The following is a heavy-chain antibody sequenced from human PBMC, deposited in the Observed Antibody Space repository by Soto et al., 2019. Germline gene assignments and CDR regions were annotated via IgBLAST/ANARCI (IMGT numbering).Heavy chain of an antibody. Sequence: QVQLQESGPGLVKPSETLSLTCTVSGGSITSYYWSWIRQRPGKGLEWIGYIHNSGSTSYNPSLQSRVTITADVSKNQFSRDLRSVTAADTAVYYCARRWSGTDYWGHGTLVTVSS. J-gene: IGHJ4*01. D-gene: IGHD3-10*01. CDR2: IHNSGST. CDR3: ARRWSGTDY. CDR1: GGSITSYY. V-gene: IGHV4-59*01.